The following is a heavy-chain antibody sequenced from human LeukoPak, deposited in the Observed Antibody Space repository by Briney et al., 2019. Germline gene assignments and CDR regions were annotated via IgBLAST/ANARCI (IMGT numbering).Heavy chain of an antibody. V-gene: IGHV3-23*01. J-gene: IGHJ4*02. CDR2: ISGSGGST. CDR1: GGTFSSYA. Sequence: ASVKVSCKASGGTFSSYAMSWVRQAPGKGLEWVSAISGSGGSTYYADSVKGRFTISRDNSKNTLYLQMNSLRAEDTAVYYCAKDPPPIAVADYFDYWGQGTLVTVSS. CDR3: AKDPPPIAVADYFDY. D-gene: IGHD6-19*01.